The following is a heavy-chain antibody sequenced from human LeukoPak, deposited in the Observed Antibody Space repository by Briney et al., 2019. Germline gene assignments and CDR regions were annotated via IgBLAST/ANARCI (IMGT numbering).Heavy chain of an antibody. V-gene: IGHV5-51*01. CDR1: GYSFTSYW. J-gene: IGHJ4*02. CDR3: ARLSGYDYRFEYFDY. CDR2: IYPGDSDT. D-gene: IGHD5-12*01. Sequence: GESLKISCKGSGYSFTSYWIGWVRQMPGKGLEWMGIIYPGDSDTRYSPSFQGQVTISADKPISTAYLQWSSLKASDTAMYYCARLSGYDYRFEYFDYWGQGTLVTVSS.